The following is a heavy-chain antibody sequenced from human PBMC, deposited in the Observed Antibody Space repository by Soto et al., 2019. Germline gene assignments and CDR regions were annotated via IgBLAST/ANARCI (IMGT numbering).Heavy chain of an antibody. CDR2: ISYSGST. D-gene: IGHD1-26*01. V-gene: IGHV4-31*03. CDR1: GGSISSGGYY. Sequence: PSETLSLTCTVSGGSISSGGYYWSWIRQHPGKGLEWIGYISYSGSTYYNPSLKSRLTISVDTSKNQFSLKLSSVTAADTAVYYCARDMGVAADARWGAFDIWGQGTMVTVS. CDR3: ARDMGVAADARWGAFDI. J-gene: IGHJ3*02.